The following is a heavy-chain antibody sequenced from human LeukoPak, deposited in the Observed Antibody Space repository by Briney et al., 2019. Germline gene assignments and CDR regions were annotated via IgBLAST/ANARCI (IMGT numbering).Heavy chain of an antibody. CDR2: INPKSGVT. Sequence: ASVKVSCTASGYTFSDYYIHWLRQALGQGLEWMGWINPKSGVTNFAQYFQGRVTMTRDTSSTTVYMELTRLRSDDTAVYYCARPLGSLKEYWWFDPWGQGTLVTVSS. J-gene: IGHJ5*02. CDR1: GYTFSDYY. D-gene: IGHD2/OR15-2a*01. CDR3: ARPLGSLKEYWWFDP. V-gene: IGHV1-2*02.